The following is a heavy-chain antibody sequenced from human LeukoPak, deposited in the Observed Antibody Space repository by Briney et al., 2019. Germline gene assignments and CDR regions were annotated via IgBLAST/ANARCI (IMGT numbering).Heavy chain of an antibody. V-gene: IGHV1-58*01. CDR1: GFTFTSSD. D-gene: IGHD3-10*01. J-gene: IGHJ4*02. CDR3: AAVAYGSGSYYGSFDY. Sequence: GTSVKVSCKASGFTFTSSDVQWVRQARGQSLEWRGWIVVGSGNTNYAQKFQERVTITRDMSTSTAYMELSSLRSEDTAVYYCAAVAYGSGSYYGSFDYWGQGTLFTVSS. CDR2: IVVGSGNT.